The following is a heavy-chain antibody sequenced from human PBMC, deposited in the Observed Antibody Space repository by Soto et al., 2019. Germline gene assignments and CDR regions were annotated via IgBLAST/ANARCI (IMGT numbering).Heavy chain of an antibody. Sequence: ASVKVSCKASGYTFTSYYMHWVRQAPGQGLEWMGIINPSGGSTSYAQKFQGRVTMTRDTSTSTVYMELSSLRSEDTAVYYCARYYYDSSGYTLLSLDYWGQGTLVTVSS. J-gene: IGHJ4*02. CDR2: INPSGGST. V-gene: IGHV1-46*01. D-gene: IGHD3-22*01. CDR1: GYTFTSYY. CDR3: ARYYYDSSGYTLLSLDY.